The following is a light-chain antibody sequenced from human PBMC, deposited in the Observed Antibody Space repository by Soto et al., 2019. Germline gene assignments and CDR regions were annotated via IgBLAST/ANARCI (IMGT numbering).Light chain of an antibody. CDR3: QQYRMSPNT. V-gene: IGKV3-20*01. CDR2: GAS. Sequence: EIVLTQSPGTLSLSPGERATLSCRASQRVDDSHLAWYQLRPGQAPRLLIYGASTRATGIPDRFSGSGPGTDFSLTIRGLKPEDFAVYYCQQYRMSPNTFGQGTKVDIK. J-gene: IGKJ1*01. CDR1: QRVDDSH.